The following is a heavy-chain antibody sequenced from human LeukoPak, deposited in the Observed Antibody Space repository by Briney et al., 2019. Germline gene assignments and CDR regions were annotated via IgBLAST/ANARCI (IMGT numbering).Heavy chain of an antibody. CDR1: GYSFTSYW. CDR2: IYPGDSDT. V-gene: IGHV5-51*01. D-gene: IGHD2-21*02. Sequence: GESLKISCKGSGYSFTSYWICWVRQMPGKGLESMGIIYPGDSDTRYSPCFQGQGTISADKSISTAYLQWSSLKASDTAMYYCARSPSVVTATDYWGQGTLVTVSS. J-gene: IGHJ4*02. CDR3: ARSPSVVTATDY.